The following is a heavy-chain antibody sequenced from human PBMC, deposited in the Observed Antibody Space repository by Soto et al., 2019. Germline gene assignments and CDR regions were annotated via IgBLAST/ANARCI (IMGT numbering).Heavy chain of an antibody. CDR2: ISYDGSNK. D-gene: IGHD2-21*02. J-gene: IGHJ6*02. CDR3: AKDLMEVVTATVYYYYYYGMDV. V-gene: IGHV3-30*18. Sequence: GGSLRLSCTASGFTFSSYGMHWVRQAPGKGLEWVAVISYDGSNKYYADSVKGRFTISRDNSKNTLYLQMNSLRAEDTAVYYCAKDLMEVVTATVYYYYYYGMDVWGQGTTVTVSS. CDR1: GFTFSSYG.